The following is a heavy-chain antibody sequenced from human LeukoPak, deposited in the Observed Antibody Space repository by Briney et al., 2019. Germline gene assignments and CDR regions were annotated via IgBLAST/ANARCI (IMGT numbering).Heavy chain of an antibody. CDR3: ARDFIAVADRYNWFDP. D-gene: IGHD6-19*01. CDR1: GGSISSYY. CDR2: IYTSGST. Sequence: PSETLSLTCTVSGGSISSYYWSWIRQPAGKGLEWIGRIYTSGSTNYNPSLKSRVTMSVDTSKNQFSLKPSSVTAADTAVYYCARDFIAVADRYNWFDPWGQGTLVTVSS. J-gene: IGHJ5*02. V-gene: IGHV4-4*07.